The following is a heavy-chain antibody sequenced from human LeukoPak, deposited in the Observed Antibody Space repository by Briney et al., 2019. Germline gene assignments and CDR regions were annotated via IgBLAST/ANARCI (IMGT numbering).Heavy chain of an antibody. CDR2: TSSNGGST. J-gene: IGHJ4*02. D-gene: IGHD6-13*01. Sequence: GGSLRLSCAASGFTFSNYAMHWVRQAPGKGLEYVSATSSNGGSTYYANSVKGRFTISRDNSKNTLYLQMGSLKPDDMAVYYCARVGYSSSWNVPYFDYWGQGALVTVSS. CDR3: ARVGYSSSWNVPYFDY. CDR1: GFTFSNYA. V-gene: IGHV3-64*01.